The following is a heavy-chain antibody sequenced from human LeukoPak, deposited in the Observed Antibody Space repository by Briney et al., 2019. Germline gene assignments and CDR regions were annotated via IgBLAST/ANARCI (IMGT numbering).Heavy chain of an antibody. CDR3: ARDRDSGYSYGGYFDY. CDR2: IYYSGST. CDR1: GGSISSYY. D-gene: IGHD5-18*01. V-gene: IGHV4-59*01. Sequence: PSETLSLTCTVSGGSISSYYWSWIRQPPGKGLEWIGYIYYSGSTNYNPSLKSRVTISVDTSKNQFSLKLSSVTAADTAVYYCARDRDSGYSYGGYFDYWGQGTLVTVSS. J-gene: IGHJ4*02.